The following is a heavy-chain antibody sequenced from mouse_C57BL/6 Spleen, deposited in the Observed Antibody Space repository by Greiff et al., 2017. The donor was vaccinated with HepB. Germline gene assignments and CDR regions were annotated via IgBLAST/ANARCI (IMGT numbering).Heavy chain of an antibody. J-gene: IGHJ2*01. CDR3: TRPGKGY. CDR1: GYTFTDYE. Sequence: VQGVESGAELVRPGASVTLSCKASGYTFTDYEMHWVKQTPVHGLEWIGAIDPETGGTAYNQKFKGKAILTADKSSSTAYMELRSLTSEDSAVYYCTRPGKGYWGQGTTLTVSS. D-gene: IGHD2-1*01. CDR2: IDPETGGT. V-gene: IGHV1-15*01.